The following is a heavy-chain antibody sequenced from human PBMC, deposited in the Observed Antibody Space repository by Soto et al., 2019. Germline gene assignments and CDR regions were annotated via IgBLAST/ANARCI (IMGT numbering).Heavy chain of an antibody. CDR2: INPNSGGT. CDR1: GYTFTGYY. Sequence: ASVKVSCKASGYTFTGYYMHWVRQAPGQGLEWMGWINPNSGGTNYAQKFQGWVTMTRDTSISTAYMELSRLRSDDTAVYYCARDLGYSSGWYTRYYFEYWGHGTLVTVSS. D-gene: IGHD6-19*01. V-gene: IGHV1-2*04. CDR3: ARDLGYSSGWYTRYYFEY. J-gene: IGHJ4*01.